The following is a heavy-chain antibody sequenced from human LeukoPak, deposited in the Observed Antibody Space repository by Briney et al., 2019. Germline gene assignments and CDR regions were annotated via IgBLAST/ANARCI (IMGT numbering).Heavy chain of an antibody. CDR3: ARRGFGKNWFDH. J-gene: IGHJ5*02. V-gene: IGHV5-51*01. Sequence: GESLKISCKASGYSFTNYWIGWVRQLPGKGLEWMGVIYPDDSDTRYSPSFQGQVTMSVDKSITTAYLQWSSLKASDTAIYFCARRGFGKNWFDHWGQGTLVIVSS. D-gene: IGHD3-10*01. CDR2: IYPDDSDT. CDR1: GYSFTNYW.